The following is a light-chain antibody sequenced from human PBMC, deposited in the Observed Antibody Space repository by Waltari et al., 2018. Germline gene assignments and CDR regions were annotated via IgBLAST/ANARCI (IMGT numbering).Light chain of an antibody. J-gene: IGKJ2*01. V-gene: IGKV3-20*01. Sequence: EIVLTQSPRTLSLSPGERATLSCRASQSLSSTYLAWYQQKPGQAPRLLIYGASSRATGIPDRFSGSGSGTDFTLSISRLEPEDSAVYYCQQYGRSPYTFGQGTKLEIK. CDR3: QQYGRSPYT. CDR2: GAS. CDR1: QSLSSTY.